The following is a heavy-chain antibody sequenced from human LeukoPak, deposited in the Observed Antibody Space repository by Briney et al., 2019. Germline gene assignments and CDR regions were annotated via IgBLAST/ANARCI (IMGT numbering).Heavy chain of an antibody. CDR3: ARDPGYFDWLLSSGFDY. CDR2: ISYDGSNK. D-gene: IGHD3-9*01. J-gene: IGHJ4*02. Sequence: PGGSLRLSCAASGFTFSSYAMHWVRQAPGKGLEWVAVISYDGSNKYYADSVKGRFTISRDNSKNTLYLQMNSLRAEDTAVYYCARDPGYFDWLLSSGFDYWGQGTLVTVSS. V-gene: IGHV3-30-3*01. CDR1: GFTFSSYA.